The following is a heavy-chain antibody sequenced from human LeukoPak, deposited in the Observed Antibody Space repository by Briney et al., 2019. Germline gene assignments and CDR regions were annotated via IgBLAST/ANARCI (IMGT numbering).Heavy chain of an antibody. J-gene: IGHJ4*02. CDR3: ARDFLGAGTVGATSGY. CDR1: GGSISSYY. D-gene: IGHD1-26*01. Sequence: SETLSLTCTVPGGSISSYYWSWSRQPAGKGLEWIGRIYTSGSTNYNPSHKSRVTMSVDTSKNQFSLKLSSVTAADTAVYYCARDFLGAGTVGATSGYWGQGTLVTVSS. V-gene: IGHV4-4*07. CDR2: IYTSGST.